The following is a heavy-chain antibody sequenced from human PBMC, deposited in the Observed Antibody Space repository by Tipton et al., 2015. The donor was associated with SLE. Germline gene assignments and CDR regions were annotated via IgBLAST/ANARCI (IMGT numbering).Heavy chain of an antibody. CDR3: ARSPGDRWVDH. D-gene: IGHD1-26*01. Sequence: TLSLTCTVSGGPINSGAYYWSWIRQHPGKGLEWLGYIYYTRGTAYNPSLKSRLTMSVDTSANQLSLTLSFVTAADTAVYYCARSPGDRWVDHWGQGTLITVSS. V-gene: IGHV4-31*03. CDR2: IYYTRGT. CDR1: GGPINSGAYY. J-gene: IGHJ4*02.